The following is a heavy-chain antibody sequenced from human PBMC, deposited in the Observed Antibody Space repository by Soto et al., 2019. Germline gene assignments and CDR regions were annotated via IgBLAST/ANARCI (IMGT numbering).Heavy chain of an antibody. Sequence: QVQLVESGGGVVQPGRSLRLSCAASGFTFSNYGMHWVRQTPGRGLEWVAAIAYDGSNKYYGDSVKGRFTISRDKSKKTLYLEMISLRDEDTAVYYCAKDYTWGRNYGDYGGADYWGQGTLVTVSS. D-gene: IGHD4-17*01. V-gene: IGHV3-30*18. J-gene: IGHJ4*02. CDR1: GFTFSNYG. CDR2: IAYDGSNK. CDR3: AKDYTWGRNYGDYGGADY.